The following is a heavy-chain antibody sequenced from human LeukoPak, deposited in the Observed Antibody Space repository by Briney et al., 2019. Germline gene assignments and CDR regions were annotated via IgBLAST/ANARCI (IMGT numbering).Heavy chain of an antibody. CDR3: ARHTYYYDSSGYYTFDY. J-gene: IGHJ6*04. CDR2: IYYSGST. Sequence: PSETLSLTCTVSGGSISGSSYYWGWIRQPPGKGLEWIGSIYYSGSTYYNPSLKSRVTISVNTAKNQFSLKLRSVTAADTALYYCARHTYYYDSSGYYTFDYWGKGTTVTVSS. V-gene: IGHV4-39*01. D-gene: IGHD3-22*01. CDR1: GGSISGSSYY.